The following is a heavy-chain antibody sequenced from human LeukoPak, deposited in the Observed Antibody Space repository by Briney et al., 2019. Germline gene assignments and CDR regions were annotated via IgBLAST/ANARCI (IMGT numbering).Heavy chain of an antibody. Sequence: SETLSLTCPVSGGSVSHYYWNWVRLPPGKQLEWIGSIHPSGSVHRNPSLESRVTISVDTSNNQFSLKLASVTAADTAVYYCARGTDDKKVGYWGQGTLVTVSS. CDR2: IHPSGSV. CDR1: GGSVSHYY. V-gene: IGHV4-59*02. J-gene: IGHJ4*02. D-gene: IGHD1-26*01. CDR3: ARGTDDKKVGY.